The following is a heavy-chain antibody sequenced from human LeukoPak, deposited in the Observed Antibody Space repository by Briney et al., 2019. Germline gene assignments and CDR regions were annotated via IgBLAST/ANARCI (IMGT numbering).Heavy chain of an antibody. D-gene: IGHD3-22*01. V-gene: IGHV1-8*01. CDR3: ARDYYDSSGQALSGAFDI. CDR1: GYTFTSYD. Sequence: ASVKVPCKASGYTFTSYDINWVRQATGQGLEWMGWMNPNSGNTGYAQKFQGRVTMTRNTSISTAYMELSSLRSEDTAVYYCARDYYDSSGQALSGAFDIWGQGTMVTVSS. CDR2: MNPNSGNT. J-gene: IGHJ3*02.